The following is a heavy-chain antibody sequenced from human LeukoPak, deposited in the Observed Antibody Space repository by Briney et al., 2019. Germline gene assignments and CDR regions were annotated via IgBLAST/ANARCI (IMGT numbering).Heavy chain of an antibody. V-gene: IGHV3-7*01. D-gene: IGHD1-26*01. CDR2: IKQDGSEK. CDR1: GFTFSSYW. CDR3: ARGGRMAWELLRRRRYFQH. Sequence: GGSLRLSCAASGFTFSSYWMTWVRQAPGKGLEWVANIKQDGSEKYYVDSVKGRFTISRDNAMNSLYLQMNSLRAEDTAVYYCARGGRMAWELLRRRRYFQHWGQGTLVTVSS. J-gene: IGHJ1*01.